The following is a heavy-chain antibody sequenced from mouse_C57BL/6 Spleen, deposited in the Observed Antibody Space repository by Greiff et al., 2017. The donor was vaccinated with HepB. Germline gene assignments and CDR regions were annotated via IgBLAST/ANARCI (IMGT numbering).Heavy chain of an antibody. CDR2: IDPSDSET. V-gene: IGHV1-52*01. J-gene: IGHJ4*01. D-gene: IGHD1-1*01. CDR1: GYTFTSYW. CDR3: ARRGDYGSSFYAMDY. Sequence: QVHVKQPGAELVRPGSSVKLSCKASGYTFTSYWMHWVKQRPIQGLEWIGNIDPSDSETHYNQKFKDKATLTVDKSSSTAYMQLSSLTSEDSAVYYCARRGDYGSSFYAMDYWGQGTSVTVSS.